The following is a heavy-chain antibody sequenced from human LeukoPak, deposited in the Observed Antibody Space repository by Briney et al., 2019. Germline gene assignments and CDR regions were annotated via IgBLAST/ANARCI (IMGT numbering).Heavy chain of an antibody. CDR2: ISYDGSNK. J-gene: IGHJ4*02. CDR3: ARDYGEYYYDSSGYYGGFDY. CDR1: GFTFSSYG. Sequence: GGSLRLSCAASGFTFSSYGMHWVRQAPGKGLEWVAVISYDGSNKYYADSVKGRFTISRDNSKNTLYLQMNSLRAEDTAVYYCARDYGEYYYDSSGYYGGFDYWGQGTLVTVSS. D-gene: IGHD3-22*01. V-gene: IGHV3-30*03.